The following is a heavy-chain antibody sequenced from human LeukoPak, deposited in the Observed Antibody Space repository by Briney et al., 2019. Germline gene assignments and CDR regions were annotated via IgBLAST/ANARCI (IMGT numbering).Heavy chain of an antibody. CDR1: GYSISSGYY. D-gene: IGHD3-16*01. V-gene: IGHV4-38-2*02. J-gene: IGHJ5*02. CDR3: GRDDSGGGDYVGENWFDP. CDR2: IYHSGST. Sequence: PSETLSLTCAVSGYSISSGYYWGWIRQPPGKGLEWIGSIYHSGSTYYIPSLKSRVTISVDTSKNQFSLKLSSVTAADTAVYYCGRDDSGGGDYVGENWFDPWGQGTLVTVSS.